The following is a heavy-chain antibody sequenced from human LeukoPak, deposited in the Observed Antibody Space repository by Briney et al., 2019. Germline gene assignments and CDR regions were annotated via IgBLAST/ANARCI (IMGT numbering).Heavy chain of an antibody. D-gene: IGHD4-11*01. J-gene: IGHJ4*02. V-gene: IGHV3-20*04. Sequence: GGSLRLSCAASGFTFDDYAMTWVRQPPGKGLEWVSTVNWNGGSTSYADSVKGRFTISRDNGKNSLYLQMSSLRADDTAFYYCARGGTVTTFDYWGQGTLVTVSS. CDR3: ARGGTVTTFDY. CDR1: GFTFDDYA. CDR2: VNWNGGST.